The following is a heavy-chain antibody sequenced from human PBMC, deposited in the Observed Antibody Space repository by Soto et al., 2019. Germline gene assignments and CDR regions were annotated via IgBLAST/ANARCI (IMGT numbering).Heavy chain of an antibody. CDR2: ISYDGSNK. D-gene: IGHD2-15*01. CDR3: AREGDIVVDDAFDI. Sequence: GGSLRLSCAASGFTFSSYAMHWVRQAPGKGLEWVAVISYDGSNKYYADSVKGRFTISRDNSKNTLYLQMNSLRAEDTAVYYCAREGDIVVDDAFDIWGQGTMVTVSS. V-gene: IGHV3-30-3*01. CDR1: GFTFSSYA. J-gene: IGHJ3*02.